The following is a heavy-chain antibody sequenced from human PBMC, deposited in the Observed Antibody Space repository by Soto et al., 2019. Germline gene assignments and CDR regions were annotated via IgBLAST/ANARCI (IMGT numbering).Heavy chain of an antibody. Sequence: SETLSLTCTVSGGSFKSGSYSWSWIRQPPGKGLEWIGYGYRTGRTSYNPSLKSRVSISMDTSKNQFSLNLDSVTAADTAVYFCARDFAYFDSWGQGTLVTVSS. CDR1: GGSFKSGSYS. V-gene: IGHV4-61*01. D-gene: IGHD3-3*01. CDR3: ARDFAYFDS. J-gene: IGHJ4*02. CDR2: GYRTGRT.